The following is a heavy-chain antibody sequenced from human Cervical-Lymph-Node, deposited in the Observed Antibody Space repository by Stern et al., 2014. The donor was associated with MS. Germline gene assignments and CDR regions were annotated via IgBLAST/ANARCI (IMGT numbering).Heavy chain of an antibody. Sequence: VQLVESGSELKKPGASVKVSCKASGYTFTTYSMNWVRQAPGQGLEWMGWINTYTGDPTYAQCFTGRFVFSLDTSVSTAYLQISGLKADDTAVYYCARARDGTDYWGQGTLVTVSS. D-gene: IGHD5-24*01. V-gene: IGHV7-4-1*02. CDR2: INTYTGDP. CDR3: ARARDGTDY. CDR1: GYTFTTYS. J-gene: IGHJ4*02.